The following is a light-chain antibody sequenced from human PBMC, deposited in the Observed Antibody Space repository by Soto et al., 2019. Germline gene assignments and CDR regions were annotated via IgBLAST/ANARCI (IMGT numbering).Light chain of an antibody. Sequence: EIVMTQSPATLSVSPGERATLSCRASQSVSSNLGWYQQKPGQAPRLLIYGASTRATGIPARFSGSESGTEFTLTISSLQSEDFAVYYCQQYRTFGQGTKVDIK. CDR2: GAS. J-gene: IGKJ1*01. CDR1: QSVSSN. V-gene: IGKV3-15*01. CDR3: QQYRT.